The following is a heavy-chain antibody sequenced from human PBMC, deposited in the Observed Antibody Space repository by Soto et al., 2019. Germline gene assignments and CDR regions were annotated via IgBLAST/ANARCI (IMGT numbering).Heavy chain of an antibody. Sequence: EVQMVQSGGDLVKPGGSLRLSCVTSGFMFSSAWMSWVRQAPGKGLEWVARIKSKADGGARDYGAPVKGRFTISRDDSKNTVYLQMNSLRAEDTAVYYCVEGWNDFWGQGTLVTVSS. CDR1: GFMFSSAW. J-gene: IGHJ4*02. V-gene: IGHV3-15*01. CDR2: IKSKADGGAR. D-gene: IGHD1-1*01. CDR3: VEGWNDF.